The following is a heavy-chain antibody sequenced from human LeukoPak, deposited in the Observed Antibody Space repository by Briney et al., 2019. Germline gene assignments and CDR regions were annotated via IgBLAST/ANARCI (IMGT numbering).Heavy chain of an antibody. CDR1: GFTFSNYW. CDR3: TRITIFGVVIEY. Sequence: GGSLRLSCVASGFTFSNYWMLWVRQAPGKGLMWVGRIKSKTDGGTTDYAAPVKGRFTISRDDSKTTLYLQMNSLKTEDTAVYYCTRITIFGVVIEYWGQGTLVTVSS. V-gene: IGHV3-15*01. CDR2: IKSKTDGGTT. J-gene: IGHJ4*02. D-gene: IGHD3-3*01.